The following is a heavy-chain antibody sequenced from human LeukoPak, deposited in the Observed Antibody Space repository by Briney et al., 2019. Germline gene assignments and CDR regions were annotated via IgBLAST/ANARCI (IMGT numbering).Heavy chain of an antibody. CDR1: GGSFSGSY. CDR2: INHSGST. Sequence: KPSETLSLTCAVYGGSFSGSYWNWIRQPPGKGLEWIGEINHSGSTKYNPSLRSRVTISGDTSKNQFSLKLSSVTAADTAVYYCARVKGATVLDYWGQGTLVTVSS. D-gene: IGHD4-11*01. J-gene: IGHJ4*02. CDR3: ARVKGATVLDY. V-gene: IGHV4-34*01.